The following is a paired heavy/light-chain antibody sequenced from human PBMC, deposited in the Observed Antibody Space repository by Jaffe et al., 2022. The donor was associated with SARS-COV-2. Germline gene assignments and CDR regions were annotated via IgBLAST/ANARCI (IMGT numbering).Heavy chain of an antibody. V-gene: IGHV1-46*01. J-gene: IGHJ4*02. CDR3: ARVRDYRGGYFDY. CDR2: INPVGGRT. Sequence: QVQLVQSGAEVQKPGASVRVSCKASGYVFTTYYIHWVRRAPGQGLEWVGLINPVGGRTNYAEKFQGRVTMTRDTSTSTVYMELSSLRSEDTAVYYCARVRDYRGGYFDYWGQGSLVTVSS. CDR1: GYVFTTYY. D-gene: IGHD3-16*01.
Light chain of an antibody. J-gene: IGLJ3*02. Sequence: QTVVTQEPSFSVSPGGTVTLTCGLSSGSVSSTYYPSWYQQTPGQPPRTLIYSTNTRSSGVPDRFSGSILGNKAALTITGAQADDESDYYCVLCMGSGLWVFGGGTKLTVL. CDR2: STN. CDR3: VLCMGSGLWV. V-gene: IGLV8-61*01. CDR1: SGSVSSTYY.